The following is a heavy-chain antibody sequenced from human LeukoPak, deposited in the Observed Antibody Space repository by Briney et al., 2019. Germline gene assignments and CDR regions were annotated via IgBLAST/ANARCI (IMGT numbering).Heavy chain of an antibody. CDR1: GGSVSTGSSY. Sequence: NPSETLSLTCTLSGGSVSTGSSYWSWIRQPPGKGLEWIGYIYYAGSPNYNPSLKSRVTISVDTSKNQFSLKLSSVTAADTAVYYCARDKEDSYFDIWGQGTMVTVSS. D-gene: IGHD2-15*01. CDR2: IYYAGSP. CDR3: ARDKEDSYFDI. J-gene: IGHJ3*02. V-gene: IGHV4-61*01.